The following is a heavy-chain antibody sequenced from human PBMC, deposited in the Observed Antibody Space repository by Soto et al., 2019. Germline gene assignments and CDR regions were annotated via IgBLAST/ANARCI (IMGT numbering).Heavy chain of an antibody. CDR1: GFTFSRYG. J-gene: IGHJ4*02. CDR3: AKDSCSGGSCYFDY. V-gene: IGHV3-30*18. CDR2: ISYDGSNK. Sequence: QVQLVESAGGVVQPGRSLRLSSAASGFTFSRYGMHWVRQAPGKRLEWVAVISYDGSNKYYADSVKGRFTISRDNSKTTLYLQMNSLRAEDMAVYYCAKDSCSGGSCYFDYWGQGTLVTVSS. D-gene: IGHD2-15*01.